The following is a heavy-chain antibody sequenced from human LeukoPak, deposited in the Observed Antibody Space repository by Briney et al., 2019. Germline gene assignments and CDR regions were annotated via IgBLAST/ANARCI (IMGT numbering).Heavy chain of an antibody. J-gene: IGHJ5*02. Sequence: PSQTLSLTCTVSGGSTSSGSYYWSWIRQPAGKGLEWIGRIYTSGTTDYSPFLKSRVTISPDTSKNQLSLKLTSVTAADTAMYYCVREGGGSGWYNWFDPWGQGTLVTVSS. V-gene: IGHV4-61*02. CDR2: IYTSGTT. CDR1: GGSTSSGSYY. CDR3: VREGGGSGWYNWFDP. D-gene: IGHD6-13*01.